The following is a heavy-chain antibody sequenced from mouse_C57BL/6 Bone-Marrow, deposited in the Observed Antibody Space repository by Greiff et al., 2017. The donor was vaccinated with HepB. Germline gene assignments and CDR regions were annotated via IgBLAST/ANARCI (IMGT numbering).Heavy chain of an antibody. CDR3: TRDYYGSSYPWFAY. J-gene: IGHJ3*01. Sequence: EVMLVESGEGLVKPGGSLKLSCAASGFTFSSYAMSWVRQTPEKRLEWVAYISSGGDYIYYADTVKGRFTISRDNARNTLYLQMSSLKSEDTAMYYCTRDYYGSSYPWFAYWGQGTLVTVSA. CDR1: GFTFSSYA. CDR2: ISSGGDYI. V-gene: IGHV5-9-1*02. D-gene: IGHD1-1*01.